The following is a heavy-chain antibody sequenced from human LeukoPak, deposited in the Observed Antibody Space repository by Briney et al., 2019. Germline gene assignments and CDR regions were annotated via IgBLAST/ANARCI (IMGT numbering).Heavy chain of an antibody. V-gene: IGHV3-23*01. J-gene: IGHJ5*02. CDR2: ISGSGGST. CDR1: GFTFSSYA. CDR3: AKDRTVTPPDSSSWYRWFDP. Sequence: GGSLRLSCAASGFTFSSYAMSWVRQAPGKGLKWVSAISGSGGSTYYADSVKGRFTISRDNSKNTLYLQMNSLRAEDTAVYYCAKDRTVTPPDSSSWYRWFDPWGQGTLVTVSS. D-gene: IGHD6-13*01.